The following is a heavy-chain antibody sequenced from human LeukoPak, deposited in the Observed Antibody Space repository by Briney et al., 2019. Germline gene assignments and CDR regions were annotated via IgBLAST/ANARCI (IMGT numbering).Heavy chain of an antibody. Sequence: SETVSLTCSVSGDSISTYHWTWIRQSPGKGLEWIGEINHTGSTNCNPSLKSRVTISVDTSKSQFSLRLNSLAAADTAMYYCARGPIVVVNRFFDYWGQGTLVSVSS. J-gene: IGHJ4*02. CDR1: GDSISTYH. CDR2: INHTGST. CDR3: ARGPIVVVNRFFDY. V-gene: IGHV4-34*01. D-gene: IGHD2-21*01.